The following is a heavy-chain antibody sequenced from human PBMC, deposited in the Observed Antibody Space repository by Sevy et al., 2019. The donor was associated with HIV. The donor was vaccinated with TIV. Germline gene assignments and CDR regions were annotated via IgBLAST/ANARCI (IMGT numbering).Heavy chain of an antibody. V-gene: IGHV3-15*01. CDR3: TTEELLRYFVWLLLKNYYYYYMDV. CDR2: IKSKTDGGTT. Sequence: GGSLRLSCAASGFTFSNAWMSWVRQAPGKGLEWVGRIKSKTDGGTTDYAAPVKGRFTISRDDSKNTLYLQMNSLKTEDTAVYYCTTEELLRYFVWLLLKNYYYYYMDVWGIGTTVTVSS. CDR1: GFTFSNAW. J-gene: IGHJ6*03. D-gene: IGHD3-9*01.